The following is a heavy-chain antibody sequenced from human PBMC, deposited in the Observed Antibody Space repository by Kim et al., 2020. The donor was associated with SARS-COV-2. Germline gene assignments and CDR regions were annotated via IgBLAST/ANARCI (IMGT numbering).Heavy chain of an antibody. J-gene: IGHJ4*02. V-gene: IGHV1-18*04. Sequence: ASVKVSCKASGYTFTSYGISWVRQAPGQGLEWMGWISAYNGNTNYAQKLQGRVTMTTDTSTSTAYMELRSLRSDDTAVYYCARERGVSYYDSSGYYLPLDYWGQGTLVTVSS. CDR3: ARERGVSYYDSSGYYLPLDY. CDR1: GYTFTSYG. D-gene: IGHD3-22*01. CDR2: ISAYNGNT.